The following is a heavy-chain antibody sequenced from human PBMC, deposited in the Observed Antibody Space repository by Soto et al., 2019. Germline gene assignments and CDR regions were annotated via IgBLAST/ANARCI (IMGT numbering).Heavy chain of an antibody. CDR2: IIPIFGTA. V-gene: IGHV1-69*13. D-gene: IGHD6-13*01. CDR1: GYTFTSYG. Sequence: SVKVSCKASGYTFTSYGISWVRQAPGQGLEWMGGIIPIFGTANYAQKFQGRVTITADESTSTVYMELSSLRSEDTAVYYCARDSGSWYGFDYWGQGTLVTVSS. J-gene: IGHJ4*02. CDR3: ARDSGSWYGFDY.